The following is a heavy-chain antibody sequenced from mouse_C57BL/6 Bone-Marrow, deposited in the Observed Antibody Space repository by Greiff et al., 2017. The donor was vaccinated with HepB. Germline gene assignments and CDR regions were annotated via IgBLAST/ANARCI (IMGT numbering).Heavy chain of an antibody. CDR1: GYTFTDYY. CDR3: ARWRGSSY. V-gene: IGHV1-19*01. CDR2: INPYNGGT. J-gene: IGHJ2*01. Sequence: EVKLQESGPVLVKPGASVKMSCKASGYTFTDYYMNWVKQSHGKSLEWIGVINPYNGGTSYNQKFKGKATLTVDKSSSTAYMELNSLTSEDSAVYYCARWRGSSYWGQGTTLTVSS. D-gene: IGHD1-1*01.